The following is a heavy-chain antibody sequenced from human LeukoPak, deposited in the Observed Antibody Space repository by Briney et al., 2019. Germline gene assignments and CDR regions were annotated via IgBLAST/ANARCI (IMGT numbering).Heavy chain of an antibody. CDR2: IWYDGSNK. Sequence: GKSLRLSCAASGFTFSSYGMHWVRQAPGKGLEWVAVIWYDGSNKYYVDSVKGRFTISRDNSKNTLYLQMNSLRAEDTAVYYCARGAYGSGTYHDFDIWGQGTMVTVSS. J-gene: IGHJ3*02. D-gene: IGHD3-10*01. CDR3: ARGAYGSGTYHDFDI. CDR1: GFTFSSYG. V-gene: IGHV3-33*01.